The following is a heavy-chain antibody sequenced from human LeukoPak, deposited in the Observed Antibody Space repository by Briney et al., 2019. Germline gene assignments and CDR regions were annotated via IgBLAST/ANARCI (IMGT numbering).Heavy chain of an antibody. J-gene: IGHJ4*02. CDR2: IKIQADGATT. V-gene: IGHV3-15*01. Sequence: GGSLRLSCAASGFTFSKDWMSWVRQAQGKGLEWVGRIKIQADGATTDYAAPVKGRFTITRDDSKSTLYLQMNSLKTEDTAVYCCTTDPYYYVSDYWGQGTLVTVSS. CDR1: GFTFSKDW. D-gene: IGHD3-10*02. CDR3: TTDPYYYVSDY.